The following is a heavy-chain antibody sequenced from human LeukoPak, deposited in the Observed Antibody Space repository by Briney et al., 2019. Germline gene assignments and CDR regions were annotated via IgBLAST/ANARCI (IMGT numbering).Heavy chain of an antibody. D-gene: IGHD3-10*01. CDR3: ARAAYYYGSGSYYTPYFDY. Sequence: PGGSLRLSCAASGFTVSSNYMSWVRQAAGKGLEWVSVIYSGGSTYYADSVKGRFTISRDNSKNTLYLQMNSLRAEDTAVYYCARAAYYYGSGSYYTPYFDYWGQGTLVTVSS. V-gene: IGHV3-53*01. CDR1: GFTVSSNY. CDR2: IYSGGST. J-gene: IGHJ4*02.